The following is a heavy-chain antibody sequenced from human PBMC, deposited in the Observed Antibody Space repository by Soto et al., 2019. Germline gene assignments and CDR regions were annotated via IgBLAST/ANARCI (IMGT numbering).Heavy chain of an antibody. CDR1: GYAFTTYG. D-gene: IGHD6-6*01. CDR3: ARGRDGDY. Sequence: QVLLVQSGAEVKKPGASVKVSCQGSGYAFTTYGITWVRQAPGQGLEWMGWISAHNGNTNYAQKPQGRVTVTRDTSTSTAYMELRSLRYDDTAVYYCARGRDGDYWGQGALVTVSS. CDR2: ISAHNGNT. V-gene: IGHV1-18*01. J-gene: IGHJ4*02.